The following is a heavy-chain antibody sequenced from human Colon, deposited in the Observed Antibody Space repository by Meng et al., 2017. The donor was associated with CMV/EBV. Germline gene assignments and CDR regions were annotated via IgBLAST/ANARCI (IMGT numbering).Heavy chain of an antibody. CDR2: NNSNTGAT. CDR3: ERVGGWIGSSSIFGWFDP. V-gene: IGHV1-2*02. J-gene: IGHJ5*02. Sequence: LGEAGAWVKVPGSPWKVSCKGSGYTLTNYHIHWVPKAPGQGLEWMGLNNSNTGATKYSQKFQNRMTMTRDTSINTVYMQLSGLRSDDTAVYYCERVGGWIGSSSIFGWFDPWGQGTLVTVSS. CDR1: GYTLTNYH. D-gene: IGHD6-6*01.